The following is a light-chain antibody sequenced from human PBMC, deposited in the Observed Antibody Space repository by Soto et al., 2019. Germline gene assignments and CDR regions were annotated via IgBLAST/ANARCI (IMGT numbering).Light chain of an antibody. CDR3: QQYDNWPSVT. CDR2: GTS. V-gene: IGKV3D-15*01. Sequence: IVMTQSPATLSVSPGERATLSCRASQSVGRSLAWYQQKPGQAPRLLMYGTSARATGIPATFSGSGSGTEFTLTISSLQSEDFAIYYCQQYDNWPSVTFCGGTKVEIK. CDR1: QSVGRS. J-gene: IGKJ4*01.